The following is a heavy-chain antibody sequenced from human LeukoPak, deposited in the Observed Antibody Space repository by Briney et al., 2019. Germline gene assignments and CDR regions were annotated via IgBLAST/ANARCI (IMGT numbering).Heavy chain of an antibody. V-gene: IGHV3-21*01. CDR1: GFTFSSYW. D-gene: IGHD6-19*01. CDR3: ASRRRGQWLVLNAFDI. J-gene: IGHJ3*02. CDR2: ISSSSSYI. Sequence: GGSLRLSCAASGFTFSSYWMNWVRQAPGKGLEWVSSISSSSSYIYYADSVKGRFTISRDNAKNSLYLQMNSLRAEDTAVYYCASRRRGQWLVLNAFDIWGQGTMVTVSS.